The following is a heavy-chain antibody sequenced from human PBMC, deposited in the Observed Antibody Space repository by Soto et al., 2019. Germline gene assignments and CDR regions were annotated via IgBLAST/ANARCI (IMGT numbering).Heavy chain of an antibody. D-gene: IGHD2-8*01. Sequence: PSETPSLTCKVSGASVSSGSYYWSWIRQPPGKGLEWIGYIYYTGTSDYNPSLKSRVTISIDTSKNQISLNLNSVTAGDTAVYYYARALSTNDGWFDPWGQGRLVTVSS. CDR2: IYYTGTS. V-gene: IGHV4-61*01. J-gene: IGHJ5*02. CDR3: ARALSTNDGWFDP. CDR1: GASVSSGSYY.